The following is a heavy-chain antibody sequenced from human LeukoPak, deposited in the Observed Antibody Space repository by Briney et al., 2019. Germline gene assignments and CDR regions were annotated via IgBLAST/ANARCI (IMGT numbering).Heavy chain of an antibody. D-gene: IGHD2-21*02. CDR2: IYLYGTT. J-gene: IGHJ3*02. Sequence: SETLSLTCAVSAGSISSSNWWSWVRQSPVKGLEWIGEIYLYGTTNYNPSLKSRVTMSVDRSKNQFSLKLSSVTAADTAVYYCARGCGGDCYDAFDIWGQGTMVTVSS. CDR1: AGSISSSNW. CDR3: ARGCGGDCYDAFDI. V-gene: IGHV4-4*02.